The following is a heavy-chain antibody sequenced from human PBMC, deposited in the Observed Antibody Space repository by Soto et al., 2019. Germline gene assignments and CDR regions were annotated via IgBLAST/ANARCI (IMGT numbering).Heavy chain of an antibody. V-gene: IGHV1-18*01. J-gene: IGHJ5*02. Sequence: QVQLVQSGAEVKKPGASVKVSCKASGYTFTSYGISWVRQAPGQGLEWMGWISAYNGNKNYAQKLQGRVTMTTDTTTSTAYMGLRRLRSDDAAVFYCGSQTFQWFGELFSQGGGFDPWGQGTLVTVSS. D-gene: IGHD3-10*01. CDR2: ISAYNGNK. CDR3: GSQTFQWFGELFSQGGGFDP. CDR1: GYTFTSYG.